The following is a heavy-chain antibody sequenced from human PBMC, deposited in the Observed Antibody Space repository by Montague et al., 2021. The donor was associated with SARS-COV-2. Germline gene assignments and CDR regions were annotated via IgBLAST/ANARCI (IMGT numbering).Heavy chain of an antibody. Sequence: SETLSLTCTVSGYSISSGYYWGWIRQPPGKGLEWIGSIYHSGSTCYNPSLKSRVTISVDTSKNQSSLKLSSVTAADTAVYYCARDVRYYDFWSGRAQTSPDYWGQGTLVTVSS. V-gene: IGHV4-38-2*02. CDR3: ARDVRYYDFWSGRAQTSPDY. D-gene: IGHD3-3*01. CDR2: IYHSGST. CDR1: GYSISSGYY. J-gene: IGHJ4*02.